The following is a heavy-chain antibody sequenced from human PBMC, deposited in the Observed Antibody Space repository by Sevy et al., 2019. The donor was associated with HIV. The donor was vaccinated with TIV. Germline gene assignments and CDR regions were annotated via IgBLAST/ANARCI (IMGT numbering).Heavy chain of an antibody. CDR3: ARGENNDEFFHH. V-gene: IGHV3-23*01. J-gene: IGHJ1*01. CDR2: ISGSGGSS. D-gene: IGHD3-10*01. Sequence: GGSLRLSCAASGFTFSSYAMSWVRQAPGKGLEWVSAISGSGGSSYYAFSVKGRFSISRDNSSNILSLEMNSLGREDTAVYYCARGENNDEFFHHWGQGTLVTVSS. CDR1: GFTFSSYA.